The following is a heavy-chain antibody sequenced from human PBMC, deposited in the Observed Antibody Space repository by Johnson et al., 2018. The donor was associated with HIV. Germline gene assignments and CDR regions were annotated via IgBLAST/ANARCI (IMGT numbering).Heavy chain of an antibody. J-gene: IGHJ3*02. CDR1: GFTFDDYA. V-gene: IGHV3-9*01. CDR3: ARERQEYGVNLNDSFDI. CDR2: SSWNSGSI. Sequence: VQLVESGGGLVQPGRSLRLSCAASGFTFDDYAMHWVRQAPGKGLEWVSGSSWNSGSIGYADSVKGRFTICRDKAKNSLYLQMNSLRAEDTALYYCARERQEYGVNLNDSFDIWGQGTMFTVSS. D-gene: IGHD4-23*01.